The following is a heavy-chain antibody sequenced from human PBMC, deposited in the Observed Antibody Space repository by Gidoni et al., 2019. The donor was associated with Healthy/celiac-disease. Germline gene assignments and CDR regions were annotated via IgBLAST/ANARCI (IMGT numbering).Heavy chain of an antibody. V-gene: IGHV3-23*01. J-gene: IGHJ4*02. D-gene: IGHD3-22*01. CDR2: ISGSGGST. CDR3: AKIYDSSGPTGGFFDY. Sequence: EVQLLESGGGLVQPGGSLRLSCAAFGFTFSSYAMSWVRQAPGKGLELGAAISGSGGSTYYANSVKGRFTISRDKSKNTLYLQMNSLRAEDTAVYYCAKIYDSSGPTGGFFDYWGQGTLVTVSS. CDR1: GFTFSSYA.